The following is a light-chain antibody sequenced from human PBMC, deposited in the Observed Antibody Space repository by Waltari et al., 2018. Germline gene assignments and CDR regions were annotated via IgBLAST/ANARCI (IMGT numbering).Light chain of an antibody. CDR1: SNDAAGYNS. CDR2: DVS. J-gene: IGLJ2*01. CDR3: SSQSSNDVVL. Sequence: QSALTQPAPVSGSPGQSVTTFCAGTSNDAAGYNSVSWYQEHPGQAPRVIIYDVSDRPSGVSDRFSGSKSGNTASLTISGLQAEDEADYYCSSQSSNDVVLFGGGTKLTVL. V-gene: IGLV2-14*01.